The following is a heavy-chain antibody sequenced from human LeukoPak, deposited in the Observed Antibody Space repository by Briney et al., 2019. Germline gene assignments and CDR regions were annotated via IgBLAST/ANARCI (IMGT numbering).Heavy chain of an antibody. CDR2: ISAYNGNT. CDR3: ARAGATVTTHFDF. Sequence: ASVKVSCKASGYTFSIFGISWVRQASGQGLEWMGWISAYNGNTNYAQKFQDRVTMTTDTSTSTAYMELRGLRSDDTAMYYCARAGATVTTHFDFWGQRTVVTVSS. CDR1: GYTFSIFG. D-gene: IGHD4-17*01. J-gene: IGHJ4*02. V-gene: IGHV1-18*01.